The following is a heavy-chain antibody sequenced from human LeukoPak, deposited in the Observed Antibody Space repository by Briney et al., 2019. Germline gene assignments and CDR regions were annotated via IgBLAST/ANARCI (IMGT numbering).Heavy chain of an antibody. V-gene: IGHV1-2*02. CDR3: AILSSWYVTGDY. Sequence: ASVKVSCKASGYTFTGYYMHWVRQAPGQGLEYMGWINPNSGGTNYAQMFQGRVTMIRDTSISTAYMELSSLRSDDTAVYYCAILSSWYVTGDYWGQGTLVTVSS. CDR2: INPNSGGT. J-gene: IGHJ4*02. D-gene: IGHD6-13*01. CDR1: GYTFTGYY.